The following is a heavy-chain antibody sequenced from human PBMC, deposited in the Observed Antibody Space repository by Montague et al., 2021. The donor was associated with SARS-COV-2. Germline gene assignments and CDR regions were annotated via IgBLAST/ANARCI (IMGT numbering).Heavy chain of an antibody. V-gene: IGHV4-31*03. CDR1: GDSISSGGYY. Sequence: TLSLTCSVSGDSISSGGYYWSWIRQLPEKGLEWIALISYTGITYSNPSLESRVTMSVDTSKNHFSLNLRSVTAADTAIYYCVRRGETYPNFFDYWGQGTPVTVSS. CDR3: VRRGETYPNFFDY. CDR2: ISYTGIT. J-gene: IGHJ4*02.